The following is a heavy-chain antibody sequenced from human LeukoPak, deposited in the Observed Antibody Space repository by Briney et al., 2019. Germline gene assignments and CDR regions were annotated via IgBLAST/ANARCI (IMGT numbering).Heavy chain of an antibody. CDR3: ASRSLDSSGYYN. V-gene: IGHV1-8*03. CDR1: GYTFTSYD. J-gene: IGHJ4*02. D-gene: IGHD3-22*01. CDR2: MNPNSGNT. Sequence: ASVKVSRKASGYTFTSYDINWVRQATGQGLEWMGWMNPNSGNTGYAQKFQGRVTITRNTSISTAYMELSSLRSEDTAVYYCASRSLDSSGYYNWGQGTLVTVSP.